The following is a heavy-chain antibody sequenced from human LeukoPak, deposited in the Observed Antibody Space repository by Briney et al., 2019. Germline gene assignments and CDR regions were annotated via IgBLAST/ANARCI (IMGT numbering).Heavy chain of an antibody. J-gene: IGHJ3*02. Sequence: GASVKVSCKASGGTFSSYAISWVRQAPGQGLEWMGGNIPIFGTANYAQKFQGRVTITADKSTSTAYMELSSLRSEDTAVYYCAREATYDAFDIWGQGTMVTVSS. V-gene: IGHV1-69*06. CDR3: AREATYDAFDI. D-gene: IGHD5-12*01. CDR1: GGTFSSYA. CDR2: NIPIFGTA.